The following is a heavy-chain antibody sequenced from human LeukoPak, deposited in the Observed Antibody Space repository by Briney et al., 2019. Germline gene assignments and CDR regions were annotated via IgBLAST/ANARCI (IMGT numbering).Heavy chain of an antibody. D-gene: IGHD6-13*01. J-gene: IGHJ4*02. V-gene: IGHV1-69*13. CDR2: IIPIFGTA. CDR1: GGTFSSYA. Sequence: GASVKVSCKASGGTFSSYAYNWVRQAPGQGLEWMGGIIPIFGTANYAQRFQGRVTITADESTSTAYMELSSLRSEDTAVYYCARVAAAGTTYFDYWGQGTLVTVSS. CDR3: ARVAAAGTTYFDY.